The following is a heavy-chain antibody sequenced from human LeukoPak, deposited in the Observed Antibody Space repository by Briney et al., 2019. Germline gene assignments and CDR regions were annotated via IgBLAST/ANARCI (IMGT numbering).Heavy chain of an antibody. Sequence: SETLSLTRTVSGGSISSYYWSWIRQPAGKGLEWIGRIYTSGSTNYNPSLKSRVTMSVDTSKNQFSLKLSSVTAADTAVYYCARAAVRYSSSWYNYWGQGTLVTVSS. CDR3: ARAAVRYSSSWYNY. CDR1: GGSISSYY. J-gene: IGHJ4*02. D-gene: IGHD6-13*01. CDR2: IYTSGST. V-gene: IGHV4-4*07.